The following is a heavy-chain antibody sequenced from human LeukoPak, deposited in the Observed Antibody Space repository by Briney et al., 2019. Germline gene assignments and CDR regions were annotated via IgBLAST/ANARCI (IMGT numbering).Heavy chain of an antibody. CDR2: IYYSGST. Sequence: PSETLSLTCTVSGGSISSYYWSWIRQPPGKGLEWIGYIYYSGSTNYNPSLKSRVTISVDTSKNQFSLKLSSVTAADTAVYYCARDGAAAGSYYFDYWGQETLVTVSS. CDR1: GGSISSYY. J-gene: IGHJ4*02. CDR3: ARDGAAAGSYYFDY. V-gene: IGHV4-59*01. D-gene: IGHD6-13*01.